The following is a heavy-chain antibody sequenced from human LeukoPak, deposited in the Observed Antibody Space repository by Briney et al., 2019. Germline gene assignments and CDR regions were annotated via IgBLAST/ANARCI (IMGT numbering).Heavy chain of an antibody. CDR3: ARDRVTGSTYWYFDL. CDR2: IYHSGST. D-gene: IGHD7-27*01. J-gene: IGHJ2*01. CDR1: GGSISSGGYS. Sequence: SETLSLTCAVSGGSISSGGYSWSWIRQPPGKGLEWIGYIYHSGSTYYNPSLKSRVTISVDRSKNQFSLKLSSVTAADTAVYYCARDRVTGSTYWYFDLWGRGTLVTVSS. V-gene: IGHV4-30-2*01.